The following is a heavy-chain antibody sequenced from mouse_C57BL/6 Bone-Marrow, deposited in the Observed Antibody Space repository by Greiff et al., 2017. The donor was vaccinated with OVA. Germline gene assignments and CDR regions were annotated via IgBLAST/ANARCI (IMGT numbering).Heavy chain of an antibody. J-gene: IGHJ1*03. D-gene: IGHD1-1*01. V-gene: IGHV5-12*01. Sequence: DVMLVESGGGLVQPGGSLKLSCAASGFTFRDYYMYRVRQTPETRLEWVAYISNGGGSTYYPDTVKGRFTISRDNAKNTLYLQRSRLTSEDTAMYYGARRGGSSPRWYVDVWGTGTTVTVSA. CDR2: ISNGGGST. CDR1: GFTFRDYY. CDR3: ARRGGSSPRWYVDV.